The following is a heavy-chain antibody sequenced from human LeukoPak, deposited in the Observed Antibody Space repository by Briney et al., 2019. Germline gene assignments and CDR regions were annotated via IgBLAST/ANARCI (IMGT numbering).Heavy chain of an antibody. CDR1: GFTFSSYW. CDR3: ARESSSGWYFTGYYYYGMDV. D-gene: IGHD6-19*01. CDR2: IKQDGSEK. J-gene: IGHJ6*02. V-gene: IGHV3-7*01. Sequence: PGGSLRLSCAASGFTFSSYWMSWVRQAPGKGLEWVANIKQDGSEKYYVDSVKGRFTISRDNAKNSLYLQMNSLRAEDTAVYYCARESSSGWYFTGYYYYGMDVWGQGTTVTVSS.